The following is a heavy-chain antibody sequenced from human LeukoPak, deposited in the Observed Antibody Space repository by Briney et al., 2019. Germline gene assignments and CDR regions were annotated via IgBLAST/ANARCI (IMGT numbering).Heavy chain of an antibody. CDR1: GYSISSAYY. V-gene: IGHV4-61*01. CDR2: IYYSGST. J-gene: IGHJ6*03. CDR3: ARAPGYGDYLTSYYYYMDV. Sequence: PSETLSLTCSVSGYSISSAYYWGWIRQPPGKGLEWIGYIYYSGSTNYNPSLKSRVTISVDTSKNQFSLKLSSVTAADTAVYYCARAPGYGDYLTSYYYYMDVWGKGTTVTISS. D-gene: IGHD4-17*01.